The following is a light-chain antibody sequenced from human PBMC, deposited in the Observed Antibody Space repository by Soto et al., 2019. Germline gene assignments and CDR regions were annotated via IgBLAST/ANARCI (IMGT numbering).Light chain of an antibody. J-gene: IGLJ3*02. V-gene: IGLV6-57*01. CDR3: QSYDATNQV. Sequence: NFMLTQPHSVSESPGKTGIISCTRSSGSIASNYVQWYQQRPGSSPTTVIYEDNQRPSGVPDRFSGSIDISSNSASLTISGLETEDEADDFCQSYDATNQVFGGGTKLTVL. CDR2: EDN. CDR1: SGSIASNY.